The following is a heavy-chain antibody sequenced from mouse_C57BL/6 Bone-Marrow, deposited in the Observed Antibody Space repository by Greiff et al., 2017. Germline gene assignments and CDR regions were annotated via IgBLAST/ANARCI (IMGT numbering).Heavy chain of an antibody. CDR3: ARAHYYGSHYYYAMDD. J-gene: IGHJ4*01. Sequence: QVQLQQPGAELVRPGTSVKLSCKASGYTFTSYWMHWVKQRPGQGLEWIGVIDPSDSYTNYNQKCKGKATLTVDTASSTAYMQLSSLTSEDSAVXYCARAHYYGSHYYYAMDDWGQGTSVTVAS. V-gene: IGHV1-59*01. CDR1: GYTFTSYW. CDR2: IDPSDSYT. D-gene: IGHD1-1*01.